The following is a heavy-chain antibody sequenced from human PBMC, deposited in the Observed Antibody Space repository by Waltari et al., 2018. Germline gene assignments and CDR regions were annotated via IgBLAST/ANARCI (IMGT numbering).Heavy chain of an antibody. D-gene: IGHD3-16*02. CDR3: TREVIADRAAYDL. Sequence: QVQLQQWGAGLLNPSETLSLTRAVYGGSFSGYLWNWVRHSAGKGREWIGEINDGGGTNYNPSLKSRVTISLDTSKNQLSLKLSSLTAADTAIYYCTREVIADRAAYDLWGQGTMVTVSS. CDR2: INDGGGT. J-gene: IGHJ3*01. V-gene: IGHV4-34*02. CDR1: GGSFSGYL.